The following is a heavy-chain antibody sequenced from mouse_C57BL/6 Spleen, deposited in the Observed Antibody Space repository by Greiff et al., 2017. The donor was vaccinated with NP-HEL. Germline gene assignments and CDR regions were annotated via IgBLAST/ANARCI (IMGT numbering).Heavy chain of an antibody. J-gene: IGHJ2*01. CDR1: GFSFSSYG. D-gene: IGHD2-5*01. V-gene: IGHV5-6*01. CDR3: ARRVTTYFDY. Sequence: VQLQQSGGDLVKPGGSLKLSCAASGFSFSSYGMSWVRQTPDKRLEWVATISSGGSYTYYPDSVKGRFTISRDNAKNTLYLQLSSLKSEDTAMYYCARRVTTYFDYWGQGTTLTVSS. CDR2: ISSGGSYT.